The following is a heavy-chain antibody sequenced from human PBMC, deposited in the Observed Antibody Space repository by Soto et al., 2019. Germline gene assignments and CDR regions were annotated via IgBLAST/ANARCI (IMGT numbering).Heavy chain of an antibody. CDR2: INPIGGST. D-gene: IGHD3-16*01. CDR3: ALTDSGGGPGGD. Sequence: QVQMEQSGAQVKKPGASVKVSCKPSGNTFSSYYIQWVRQAPEQGLEWMGMINPIGGSTSYAQKFQGRVTMTRDTSRTTVYMELSSLTSDDTAVYYCALTDSGGGPGGDWGKGTRVIVSS. J-gene: IGHJ4*02. V-gene: IGHV1-46*01. CDR1: GNTFSSYY.